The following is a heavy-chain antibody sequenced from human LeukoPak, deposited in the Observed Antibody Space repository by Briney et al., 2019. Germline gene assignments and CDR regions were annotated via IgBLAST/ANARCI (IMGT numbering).Heavy chain of an antibody. CDR1: GYSFNNYW. Sequence: GESLKISCKGSGYSFNNYWIAWVRQMPGKGLEWMGIIYPGDSDTRYSPSFEGQVTISVDRSISTAYLQWSSLKASDTAMYYCARQVNYFDSSGYQVWGQGTLVTVSS. CDR2: IYPGDSDT. CDR3: ARQVNYFDSSGYQV. V-gene: IGHV5-51*01. D-gene: IGHD3-22*01. J-gene: IGHJ4*02.